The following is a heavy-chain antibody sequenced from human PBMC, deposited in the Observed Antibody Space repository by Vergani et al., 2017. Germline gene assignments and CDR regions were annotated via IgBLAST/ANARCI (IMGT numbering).Heavy chain of an antibody. CDR1: GFSFRNAW. J-gene: IGHJ6*02. CDR2: IKSTFDRGTT. V-gene: IGHV3-15*07. CDR3: TTDPRYCGDRSYYWLSDHHYYGMEV. Sequence: EVQLVESGGGIVKPGGSLRLSCVASGFSFRNAWMNWVRRTPGKGLEWVGRIKSTFDRGTTDYAAAVKGRYTISRDDSKNTLFLQMNGLKTEDICVYYCTTDPRYCGDRSYYWLSDHHYYGMEVWGQGTTVTVSS. D-gene: IGHD2-21*01.